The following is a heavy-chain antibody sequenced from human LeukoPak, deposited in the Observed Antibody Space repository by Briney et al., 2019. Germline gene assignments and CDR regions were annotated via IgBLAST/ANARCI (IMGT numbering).Heavy chain of an antibody. CDR2: INSDGSWT. CDR3: AKGNDLED. J-gene: IGHJ4*02. Sequence: PGGSLRLSCAASGNYWMHWVRQAPGKGLVWVSHINSDGSWTSYADSVKGRFTISRDNSKNTLYLQMNSLRAEDTAVYYCAKGNDLEDWGQGTLVTVSS. CDR1: GNYW. D-gene: IGHD3-16*01. V-gene: IGHV3-74*01.